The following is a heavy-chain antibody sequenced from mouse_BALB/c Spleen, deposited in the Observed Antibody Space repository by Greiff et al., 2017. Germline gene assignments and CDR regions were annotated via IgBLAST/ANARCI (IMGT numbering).Heavy chain of an antibody. CDR2: IWAGGST. J-gene: IGHJ3*01. Sequence: VMLVESGPGLVAPSQSLSITCTVSGFSLTSYGVHWVRQPPGKGLEWLGVIWAGGSTNYNSALMSRLSISKDNSKSQVFLKMNSLQTDDTAMYYCARERSGNYGFAYWGQGTLVTVSA. V-gene: IGHV2-9*02. CDR1: GFSLTSYG. CDR3: ARERSGNYGFAY. D-gene: IGHD2-1*01.